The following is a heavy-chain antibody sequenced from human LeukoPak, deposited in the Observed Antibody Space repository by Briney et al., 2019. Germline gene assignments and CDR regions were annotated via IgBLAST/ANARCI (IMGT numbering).Heavy chain of an antibody. D-gene: IGHD2-2*01. CDR2: ISAYNGNT. CDR3: ARDFRYCSSTSCYLFDY. J-gene: IGHJ4*02. CDR1: GYTFTSYG. Sequence: ASVKVSCKASGYTFTSYGISWVRQAPGQGLEWMGWISAYNGNTNYAQKLQGRVTMTTDTSTSTAYMELRSLRSDDMAVYYCARDFRYCSSTSCYLFDYWGQGTLVTVSS. V-gene: IGHV1-18*03.